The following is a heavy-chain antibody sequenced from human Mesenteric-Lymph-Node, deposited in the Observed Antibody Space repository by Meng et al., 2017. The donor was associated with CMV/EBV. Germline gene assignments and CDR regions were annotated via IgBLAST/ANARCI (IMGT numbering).Heavy chain of an antibody. D-gene: IGHD6-19*01. CDR1: GYTANGYY. CDR2: IDPNSGGT. V-gene: IGHV1-2*02. CDR3: ARGSSGWYIGY. Sequence: ASVKVSCKTSGYTANGYYIHWLRQAPGQGLEWMGWIDPNSGGTNYAQTFQGRVTMTRDTSITTLFMELRGLRADDTAVYYCARGSSGWYIGYWGQGTLVTVSS. J-gene: IGHJ4*02.